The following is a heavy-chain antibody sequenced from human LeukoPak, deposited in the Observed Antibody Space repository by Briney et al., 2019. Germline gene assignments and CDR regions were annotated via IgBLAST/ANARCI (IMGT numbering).Heavy chain of an antibody. V-gene: IGHV1-2*02. CDR3: ARSISGYYPSSFDY. Sequence: ASVKVSCKASGYTFTGYYMHWVRQAPGQGLEWMGWINPNSGGTNYAQKFQGRVTMTRDTSISTAYMELRRLRSDDTAVYYCARSISGYYPSSFDYWGQGTLVTVSS. CDR2: INPNSGGT. J-gene: IGHJ4*02. D-gene: IGHD3-22*01. CDR1: GYTFTGYY.